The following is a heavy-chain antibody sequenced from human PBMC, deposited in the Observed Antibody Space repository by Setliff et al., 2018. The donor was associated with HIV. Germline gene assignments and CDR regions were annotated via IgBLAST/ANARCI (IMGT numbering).Heavy chain of an antibody. CDR2: IYPGDSDT. J-gene: IGHJ3*01. D-gene: IGHD2-8*01. CDR3: ASPGYCTSPDCMNVFNF. V-gene: IGHV5-51*01. CDR1: GYTFTSYW. Sequence: GESLKISCKVSGYTFTSYWIAWVRQMPGKGLEWMGIIYPGDSDTRYSPSFQGQVTISADKSISTAYVQWSSLEASDTAMYYCASPGYCTSPDCMNVFNFWGHGTMVTVSS.